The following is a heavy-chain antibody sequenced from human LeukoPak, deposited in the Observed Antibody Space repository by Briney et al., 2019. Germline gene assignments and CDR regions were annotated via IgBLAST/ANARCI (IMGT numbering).Heavy chain of an antibody. J-gene: IGHJ4*02. Sequence: SETLSLTCTDSGGSISSYYWSWIRQPAGKGLEWIGRIYTSGSTNYNPSLKSRVTMSVDTSKNQFSLKLSSVTAADTAVYYCASLRTTVTTRRPDYWGQGTLVTVSS. CDR1: GGSISSYY. CDR3: ASLRTTVTTRRPDY. CDR2: IYTSGST. V-gene: IGHV4-4*07. D-gene: IGHD4-17*01.